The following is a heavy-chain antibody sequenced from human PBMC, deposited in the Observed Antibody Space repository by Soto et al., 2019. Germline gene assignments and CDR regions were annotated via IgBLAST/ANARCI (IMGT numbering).Heavy chain of an antibody. CDR3: ARNLDYDAFDI. J-gene: IGHJ3*02. CDR1: GFTFSSYG. CDR2: IWYDGSNK. Sequence: GGSLRLSCAASGFTFSSYGMHWVRQAPGKGLEWVAVIWYDGSNKYYADSVKGRFTISRDNSKNTLYLQMNSLRAEDTAVYYCARNLDYDAFDIWGQGTMVTVSS. V-gene: IGHV3-33*01. D-gene: IGHD4-17*01.